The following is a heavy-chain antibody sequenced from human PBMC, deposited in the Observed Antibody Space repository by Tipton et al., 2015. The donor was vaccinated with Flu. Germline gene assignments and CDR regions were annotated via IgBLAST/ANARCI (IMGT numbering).Heavy chain of an antibody. CDR3: AGGGGQTGLN. CDR1: GGSISSYY. D-gene: IGHD1-14*01. CDR2: IFYTGST. J-gene: IGHJ3*01. Sequence: LRLSCTVSGGSISSYYWSWIRQPPGKGLEWIGYIFYTGSTNYNPSLKSRVSISVDTSKSQFSLKLNSVTVADTAIYYCAGGGGQTGLNWGQGTMVTVSS. V-gene: IGHV4-59*08.